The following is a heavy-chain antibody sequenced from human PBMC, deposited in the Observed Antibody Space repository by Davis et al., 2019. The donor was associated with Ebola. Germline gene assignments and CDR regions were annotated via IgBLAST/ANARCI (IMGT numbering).Heavy chain of an antibody. CDR3: ARGGYCSGGSCYYFDY. Sequence: PSVKVSCKASGYTFTSYAMNWVRQAPGQGLEWMGRINPNSGGTNYAQKFQGRVTMTRDTSISTAYMELSRLRSDDTAVYYCARGGYCSGGSCYYFDYWGQGTLVTVSS. CDR2: INPNSGGT. CDR1: GYTFTSYA. J-gene: IGHJ4*02. D-gene: IGHD2-15*01. V-gene: IGHV1-2*06.